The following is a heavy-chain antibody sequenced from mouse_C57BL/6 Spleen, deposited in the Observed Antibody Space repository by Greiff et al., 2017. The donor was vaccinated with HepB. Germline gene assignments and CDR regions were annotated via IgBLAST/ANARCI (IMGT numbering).Heavy chain of an antibody. CDR2: ISYSGST. V-gene: IGHV3-1*01. CDR1: GYSITSGYD. Sequence: VQLQQSGPGMVKPSQSLSLTCTVTGYSITSGYDWHWIRHFPGNKLEWMGYISYSGSTNYNPSLKSRISITHDTSKNHFFLKLNSVTTEDTATYYCARDHYGSSGAMDYWGQGTSVTVSS. J-gene: IGHJ4*01. D-gene: IGHD1-1*01. CDR3: ARDHYGSSGAMDY.